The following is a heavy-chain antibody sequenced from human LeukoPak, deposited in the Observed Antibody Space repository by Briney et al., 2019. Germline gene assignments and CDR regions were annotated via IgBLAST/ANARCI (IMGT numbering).Heavy chain of an antibody. Sequence: PGGSLRLSCAASGFTFSSYSMNWVRQAPGKGLEWVSYISGSSSTIYYADSVKGRFTISRDNAKNSLYLQMNSLRAEDTAVYYCARESRAAADAFDIWGQGTMVTVSS. CDR2: ISGSSSTI. J-gene: IGHJ3*02. D-gene: IGHD6-13*01. V-gene: IGHV3-48*01. CDR3: ARESRAAADAFDI. CDR1: GFTFSSYS.